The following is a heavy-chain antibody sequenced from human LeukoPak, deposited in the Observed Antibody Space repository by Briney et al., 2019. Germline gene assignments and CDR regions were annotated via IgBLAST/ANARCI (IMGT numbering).Heavy chain of an antibody. CDR1: GGSISSSSYY. CDR3: ARDRGYYDFWSGYYTGMGFDP. D-gene: IGHD3-3*01. J-gene: IGHJ5*02. Sequence: ETLSLTCTVSGGSISSSSYYWGWIRQPPGKGLEWVANIKQDGSEKYYVDSVKGRFTISRDNAKNSLYLQMNSLRAEDTAVYYCARDRGYYDFWSGYYTGMGFDPWGQGTLVTVSS. V-gene: IGHV3-7*01. CDR2: IKQDGSEK.